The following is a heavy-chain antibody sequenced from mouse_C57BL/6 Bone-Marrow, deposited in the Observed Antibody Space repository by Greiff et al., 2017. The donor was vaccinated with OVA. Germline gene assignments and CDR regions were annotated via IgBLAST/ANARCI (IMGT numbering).Heavy chain of an antibody. D-gene: IGHD1-1*01. CDR3: AKNFPITTVVARGGDWYFDV. CDR1: GFSLTSYG. Sequence: VKLQQSGPGLVQPSQSLSITCTVSGFSLTSYGVHWVRQSPGKGLEWLGVIWRGGSTDYNAAFMSRLSITKDNSKSQVFFKMNSLQADDTAIYYCAKNFPITTVVARGGDWYFDVWGTGTTVTVSS. V-gene: IGHV2-5*01. J-gene: IGHJ1*03. CDR2: IWRGGST.